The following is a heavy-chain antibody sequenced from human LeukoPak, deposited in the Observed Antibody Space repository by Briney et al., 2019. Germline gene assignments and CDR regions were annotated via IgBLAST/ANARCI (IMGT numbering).Heavy chain of an antibody. Sequence: GGFLRLSCAASGFTLSSYVMHCARQDPGKGLDTLANIKQAGSETYYVYSVKARFIISRDSARNSLDLQVNSVRAEDMDVYYCTRSYAFWTPGGDWGQGTLVTVSS. CDR2: IKQAGSET. D-gene: IGHD3-3*01. CDR3: TRSYAFWTPGGD. J-gene: IGHJ4*02. V-gene: IGHV3-7*05. CDR1: GFTLSSYV.